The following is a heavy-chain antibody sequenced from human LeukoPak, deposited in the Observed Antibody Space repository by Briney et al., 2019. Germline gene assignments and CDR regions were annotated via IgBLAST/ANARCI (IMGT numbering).Heavy chain of an antibody. CDR3: AKVEYSSSSGSFDY. CDR2: ISGSGGST. D-gene: IGHD6-6*01. CDR1: GFTFSSYA. Sequence: GGSLRLSCAASGFTFSSYAMSWVRQAPGKGLEWVSAISGSGGSTYYADSVKGRFIISRDNSKNTLYLQMNSLRAEDTAVYYCAKVEYSSSSGSFDYWGQGTLVTVSS. V-gene: IGHV3-23*01. J-gene: IGHJ4*02.